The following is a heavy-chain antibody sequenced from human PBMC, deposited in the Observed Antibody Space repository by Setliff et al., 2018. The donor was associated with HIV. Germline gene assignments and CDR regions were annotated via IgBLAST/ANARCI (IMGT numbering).Heavy chain of an antibody. Sequence: GSLRLSCAASGLTFSRHWMSWVRQAPGKGLEWVASIKDDGREEDYADSVKGRFTISRDNAKNSLFLQMDSLRAEDTAVYYCARCLNTEYWSGYSPFDYWGLGSLVTVSS. J-gene: IGHJ4*02. CDR2: IKDDGREE. CDR1: GLTFSRHW. V-gene: IGHV3-7*03. D-gene: IGHD3-3*01. CDR3: ARCLNTEYWSGYSPFDY.